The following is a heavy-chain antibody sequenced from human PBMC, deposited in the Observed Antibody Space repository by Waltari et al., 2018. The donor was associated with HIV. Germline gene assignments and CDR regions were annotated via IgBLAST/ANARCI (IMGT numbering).Heavy chain of an antibody. J-gene: IGHJ4*02. Sequence: QVQLVQSGAEVKKPGASLMISCKASGYKFGGQYMHWVRQAPGKGPEWMGWINPNSGGRKYAAKFQGRVTMTSDTSTDTAYLGLNSLTSDDTAVYYCVREFRTDPGDYGGEWGPGTLVTVSS. D-gene: IGHD4-17*01. CDR1: GYKFGGQY. CDR2: INPNSGGR. V-gene: IGHV1-2*02. CDR3: VREFRTDPGDYGGE.